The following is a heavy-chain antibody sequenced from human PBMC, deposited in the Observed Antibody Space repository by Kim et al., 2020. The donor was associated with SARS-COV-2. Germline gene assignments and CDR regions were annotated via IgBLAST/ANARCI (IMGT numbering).Heavy chain of an antibody. V-gene: IGHV4-34*01. Sequence: SETLSLTCAVYGGSFSGYYWSWIRQPPGKGLEWIGEINHSGSTNYNPSLKSRVTISVDTSKNQFSLKLSSVTAADTAVYYCARTLGYSTPRGAFDIWGQG. CDR1: GGSFSGYY. CDR3: ARTLGYSTPRGAFDI. D-gene: IGHD6-13*01. J-gene: IGHJ3*02. CDR2: INHSGST.